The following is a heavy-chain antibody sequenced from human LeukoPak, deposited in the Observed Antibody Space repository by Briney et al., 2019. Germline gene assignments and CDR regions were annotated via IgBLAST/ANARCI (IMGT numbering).Heavy chain of an antibody. J-gene: IGHJ4*02. V-gene: IGHV1-69*01. D-gene: IGHD6-19*01. CDR3: ASPIAVAGTWRHPFDY. Sequence: GSSVKVSCKASGGTFISYAISWVRQAPGQGLEWMGGIIPIFGTANYAQKFQGRVTITADESTSTAYMELSSLRSEDTAVYYCASPIAVAGTWRHPFDYWGQGTLVTVSS. CDR2: IIPIFGTA. CDR1: GGTFISYA.